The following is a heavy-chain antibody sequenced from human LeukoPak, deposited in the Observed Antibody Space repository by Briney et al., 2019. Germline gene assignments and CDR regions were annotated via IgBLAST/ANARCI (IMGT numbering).Heavy chain of an antibody. D-gene: IGHD3-22*01. CDR3: AKYYYDSGGRGNDAFDV. V-gene: IGHV3-23*01. J-gene: IGHJ3*01. CDR2: ISGSGMLT. Sequence: GALRLSCAASGFTFSSYAMSWVRQAPGKGLEWVSSISGSGMLTYYADSVRGRFTISRDNSKSTLYLQMSSLRAEDTATFYCAKYYYDSGGRGNDAFDVWGQGTLVTVSS. CDR1: GFTFSSYA.